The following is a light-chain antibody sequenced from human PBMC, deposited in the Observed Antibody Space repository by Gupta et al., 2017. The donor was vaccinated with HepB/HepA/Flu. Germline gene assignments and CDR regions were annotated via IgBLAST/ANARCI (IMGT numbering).Light chain of an antibody. CDR3: HVWDRSSNHVN. CDR1: NIGSQS. V-gene: IGLV3-21*03. Sequence: SYVLTQPPSVSVAPGKTARVTCGGNNIGSQSVHWYRQKPGQAPVLVVYDDNDRPSGIPERFSGSNSGNTATLTISRVEAGDEADYYCHVWDRSSNHVNFGGGTKLTVL. CDR2: DDN. J-gene: IGLJ2*01.